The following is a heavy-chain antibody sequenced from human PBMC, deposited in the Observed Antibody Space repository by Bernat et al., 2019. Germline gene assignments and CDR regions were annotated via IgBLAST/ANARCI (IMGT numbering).Heavy chain of an antibody. CDR1: GFTFSSYG. V-gene: IGHV3-33*01. J-gene: IGHJ3*02. CDR2: IWYDGSNK. Sequence: QVQLVESGGGVVQPGRSLRLSCAASGFTFSSYGMHWVRQAPGKGLEWVAVIWYDGSNKYYADSVKGRFTISRDNSKNTLYLQMNSLRAEDTAVYCCARGGEQWLVLEIDAFDIWGQGTMVTVSS. D-gene: IGHD6-19*01. CDR3: ARGGEQWLVLEIDAFDI.